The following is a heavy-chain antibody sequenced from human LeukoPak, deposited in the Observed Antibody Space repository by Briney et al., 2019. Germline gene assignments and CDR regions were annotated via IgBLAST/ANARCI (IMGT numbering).Heavy chain of an antibody. V-gene: IGHV1-69*04. CDR3: ARDLLLSGGNQDY. Sequence: SVKVSCKASGGTFSSYAISWVRQAPGQGLEWMGRIIPILGIANYAQKFQGRVTITADKSTSTAYMELSSLRSEDTAVYYCARDLLLSGGNQDYWGQGTLVTVSS. D-gene: IGHD2-15*01. CDR1: GGTFSSYA. CDR2: IIPILGIA. J-gene: IGHJ4*02.